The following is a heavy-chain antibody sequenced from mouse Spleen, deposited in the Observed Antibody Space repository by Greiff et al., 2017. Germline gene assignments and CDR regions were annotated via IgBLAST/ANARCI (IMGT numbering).Heavy chain of an antibody. J-gene: IGHJ4*01. CDR2: IHPNSGST. Sequence: QLQQSGAELVKPGASVKLSCKASGYTFTSYWMHWVKQRPGQGLEWIGMIHPNSGSTNYNEKFKSKATLTVDKSSSTAYMQLSSLTSEDSAVYYCARDPGDYYYAMDYWGQGTSVTVSS. V-gene: IGHV1-64*01. CDR1: GYTFTSYW. CDR3: ARDPGDYYYAMDY. D-gene: IGHD2-13*01.